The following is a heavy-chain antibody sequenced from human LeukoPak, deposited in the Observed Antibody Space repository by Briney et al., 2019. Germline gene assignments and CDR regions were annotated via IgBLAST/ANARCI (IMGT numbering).Heavy chain of an antibody. D-gene: IGHD4-23*01. V-gene: IGHV3-30*02. Sequence: GGALRLSCAASGFTFTTCAMHWVRQAPGKGLEWVAYIRYYGNTKNYADSVKGRFTISRDNSKDMLYLQMNSLRPEDTAVYYCAKGDDYGANTRLPKYNWFDPWGQGTLASVSS. CDR3: AKGDDYGANTRLPKYNWFDP. J-gene: IGHJ5*02. CDR2: IRYYGNTK. CDR1: GFTFTTCA.